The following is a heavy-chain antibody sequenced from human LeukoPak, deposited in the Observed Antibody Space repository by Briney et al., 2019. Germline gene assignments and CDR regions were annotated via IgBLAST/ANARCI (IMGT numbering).Heavy chain of an antibody. CDR2: IYYSGST. CDR1: GGSISSYY. V-gene: IGHV4-59*01. Sequence: KTSETLSLTCTVSGGSISSYYWSWIRQPPGKGLEWIGYIYYSGSTNYNPSLKSRVTISVDTSKNQFSLKLSSVTAADTAVYYCARDSGDDILTGYHNWFDPWGQGTLVTVSS. J-gene: IGHJ5*02. D-gene: IGHD3-9*01. CDR3: ARDSGDDILTGYHNWFDP.